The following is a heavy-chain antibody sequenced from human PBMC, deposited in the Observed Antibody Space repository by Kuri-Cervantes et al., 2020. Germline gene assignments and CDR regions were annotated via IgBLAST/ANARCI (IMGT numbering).Heavy chain of an antibody. CDR2: ISSSGSTI. CDR1: GFTFSSYE. CDR3: ARSIRISAPGNYDS. Sequence: GESLKISCAASGFTFSSYEMNWVRQAPGKGLEWVSYISSSGSTIYYADSVKGRFTISRDNAKNSMFLQMNSLRVEDTAVYYCARSIRISAPGNYDSWGQGTLVTVSS. V-gene: IGHV3-48*03. D-gene: IGHD6-13*01. J-gene: IGHJ4*02.